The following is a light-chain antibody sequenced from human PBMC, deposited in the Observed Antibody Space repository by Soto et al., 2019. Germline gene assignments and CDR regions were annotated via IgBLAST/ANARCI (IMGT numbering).Light chain of an antibody. CDR2: DAS. Sequence: DIQLTQSPSTLSGSVGDRVTITFRASQTISSWLAWYQQKPGKAPTLLIYDASTLERGVPSRFSGTGSGTEVTLSIDSLQPDDFATYYCQQYHTSSITFGQGTRLEIK. CDR1: QTISSW. J-gene: IGKJ5*01. CDR3: QQYHTSSIT. V-gene: IGKV1-5*01.